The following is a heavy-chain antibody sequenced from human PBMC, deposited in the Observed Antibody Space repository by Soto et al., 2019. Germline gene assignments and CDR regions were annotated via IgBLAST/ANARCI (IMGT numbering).Heavy chain of an antibody. D-gene: IGHD1-1*01. CDR2: IYPADSDT. CDR3: ARRRAWNDAFYF. J-gene: IGHJ4*02. Sequence: PGESLKISCKTSGYNFTSYWIGWVRQMPGKGLELMGVIYPADSDTRYRPPFEGQVTFSVDKSLTTAYVQWNSLKTSDTARYYCARRRAWNDAFYFWGLGSLVTVSS. CDR1: GYNFTSYW. V-gene: IGHV5-51*01.